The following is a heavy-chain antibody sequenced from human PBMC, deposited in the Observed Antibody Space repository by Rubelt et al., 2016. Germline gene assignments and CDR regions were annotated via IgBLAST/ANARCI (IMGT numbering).Heavy chain of an antibody. D-gene: IGHD3-9*01. CDR2: LSWNSAML. CDR1: GFPFEDCV. Sequence: PGRSLRLSCASSGFPFEDCVMHWVRQVPGKGLEWVSGLSWNSAMLQYADSVKGRFTISRDNAKNSLHLQMSSLRAEDTALYYCAKGLGTKYDILTGYAFDIWGPGTMVTVSS. CDR3: AKGLGTKYDILTGYAFDI. J-gene: IGHJ3*02. V-gene: IGHV3-9*01.